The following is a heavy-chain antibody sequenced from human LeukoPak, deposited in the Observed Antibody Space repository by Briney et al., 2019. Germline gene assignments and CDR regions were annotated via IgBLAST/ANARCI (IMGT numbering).Heavy chain of an antibody. D-gene: IGHD5-12*01. CDR2: ISYDGRNK. V-gene: IGHV3-30*04. CDR1: GVTFSSYA. J-gene: IGHJ6*03. CDR3: ARDLGSGYEKPYYYYYYYMDV. Sequence: PGGSLRLSCAASGVTFSSYAMHWVRQAPGKGLEWGAVISYDGRNKYYADSVKGRFTIYRDNSKNPLYLQMNSLRAEDTAVYYCARDLGSGYEKPYYYYYYYMDVWGKGTTVTVSS.